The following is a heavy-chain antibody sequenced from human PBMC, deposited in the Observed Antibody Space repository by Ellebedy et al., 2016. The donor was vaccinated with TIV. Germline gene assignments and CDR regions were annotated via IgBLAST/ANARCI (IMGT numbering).Heavy chain of an antibody. J-gene: IGHJ4*02. V-gene: IGHV5-51*01. CDR2: IYPGDSDT. Sequence: GESLKTSCKGSGYSFTTYWVGWVRLMHGKGLEWMGNIYPGDSDTRYSPSFQGQVTISADKSISTAYLQWSSLKASDTAMYYCARRPFRTRSLYDYWGQGTLVTVSS. D-gene: IGHD3-3*01. CDR3: ARRPFRTRSLYDY. CDR1: GYSFTTYW.